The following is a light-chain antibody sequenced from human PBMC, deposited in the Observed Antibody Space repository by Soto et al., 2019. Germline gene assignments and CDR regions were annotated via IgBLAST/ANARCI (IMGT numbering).Light chain of an antibody. J-gene: IGKJ4*01. CDR1: RSISNY. V-gene: IGKV1-39*01. Sequence: DIQMTQSPSSLSASVGDRVTIACRASRSISNYLNWYQQKTGKVPKLLISVASTLQSGVPSRFSGSGYGTEFTLTISSLQPADFATYYCQQSYNSPLTFGGGTKVEMK. CDR3: QQSYNSPLT. CDR2: VAS.